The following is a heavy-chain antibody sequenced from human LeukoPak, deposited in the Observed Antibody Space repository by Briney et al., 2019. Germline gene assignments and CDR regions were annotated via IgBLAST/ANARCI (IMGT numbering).Heavy chain of an antibody. CDR1: GYSISSGYY. D-gene: IGHD1-14*01. J-gene: IGHJ1*01. Sequence: SETLSLTCTVSGYSISSGYYWGWIRQPPGKGLEWIGSIYHSGSTNYNPSLKSRVTISVDTSKNQFSLKLTSVTAADTAVYYCARHPASNREYFQHWGQGTLVTVSS. V-gene: IGHV4-38-2*02. CDR3: ARHPASNREYFQH. CDR2: IYHSGST.